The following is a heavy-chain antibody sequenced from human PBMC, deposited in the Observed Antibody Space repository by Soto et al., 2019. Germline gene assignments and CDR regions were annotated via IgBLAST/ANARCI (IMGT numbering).Heavy chain of an antibody. CDR2: IWYDGSNK. Sequence: GGSLRLSCAASGFTFSSYGMHWVRQAPGKGLEWVAVIWYDGSNKYYADSVKGRFTISRDNSKNTLYLQMNSLRAEDTAVYYCARDSFLSPIVGATTAPYYWGQGSLVTVSS. J-gene: IGHJ4*02. D-gene: IGHD1-26*01. CDR1: GFTFSSYG. CDR3: ARDSFLSPIVGATTAPYY. V-gene: IGHV3-33*01.